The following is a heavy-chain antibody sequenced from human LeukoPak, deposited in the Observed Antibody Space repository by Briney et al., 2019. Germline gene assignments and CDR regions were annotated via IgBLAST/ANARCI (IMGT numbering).Heavy chain of an antibody. CDR3: TRATAVAFDY. V-gene: IGHV3-74*01. CDR2: INPDGTST. Sequence: PGGSLRLSCAASGFTFSTYWMHWVRQAPGKGLVWVSRINPDGTSTSNADSAKGRFTISRDNAKNTVYLQVNSLRAEDTAVYYCTRATAVAFDYWGQGTLVTV. CDR1: GFTFSTYW. J-gene: IGHJ4*02. D-gene: IGHD6-19*01.